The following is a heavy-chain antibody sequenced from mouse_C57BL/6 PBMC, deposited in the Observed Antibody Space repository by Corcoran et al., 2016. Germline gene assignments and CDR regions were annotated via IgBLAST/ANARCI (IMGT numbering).Heavy chain of an antibody. CDR3: ARSFTTGEPGAY. CDR2: INTYSGVP. D-gene: IGHD1-1*01. CDR1: GYTFTTYG. J-gene: IGHJ3*01. Sequence: IQLVQSGPELKKPGETVKISCKASGYTFTTYGMSWVKQAPGKGLKWLGWINTYSGVPTYADDFKGRFAFSLETSASTAYLQINNLKNEDTATYFCARSFTTGEPGAYWGQGTLVTVS. V-gene: IGHV9-3*01.